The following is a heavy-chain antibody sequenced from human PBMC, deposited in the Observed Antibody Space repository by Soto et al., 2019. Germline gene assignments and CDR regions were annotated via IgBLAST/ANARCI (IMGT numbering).Heavy chain of an antibody. CDR3: ARGYYYGSGSSFDY. J-gene: IGHJ4*02. CDR1: GGSISSSSYY. CDR2: IYYSGST. V-gene: IGHV4-39*07. Sequence: SETLSLTCTVSGGSISSSSYYWGWIRQPPGKGLEWIGSIYYSGSTYYNPSLKSRVTISVDTSKNQFSLKLSSVTAADTAVYYCARGYYYGSGSSFDYWGQGTLVTVSS. D-gene: IGHD3-10*01.